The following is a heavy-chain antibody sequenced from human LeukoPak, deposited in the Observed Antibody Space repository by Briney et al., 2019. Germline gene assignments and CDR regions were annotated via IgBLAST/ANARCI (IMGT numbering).Heavy chain of an antibody. CDR3: ARRRYYDGSGYLE. D-gene: IGHD3-22*01. V-gene: IGHV4-39*01. Sequence: SETLSLTCSVSGDSVSRSDSYWDWIRQPPGKGVEWIVTIYYSGRTYYSPSLKSRVTMSVDPSNNQFSLNLRSVTAADTAVYYCARRRYYDGSGYLEWGQGTLLSVSS. J-gene: IGHJ1*01. CDR1: GDSVSRSDSY. CDR2: IYYSGRT.